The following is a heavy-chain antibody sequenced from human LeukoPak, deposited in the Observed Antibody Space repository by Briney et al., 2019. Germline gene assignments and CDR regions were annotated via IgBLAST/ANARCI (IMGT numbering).Heavy chain of an antibody. J-gene: IGHJ4*02. D-gene: IGHD3-22*01. CDR2: ISSSSSYI. V-gene: IGHV3-21*04. CDR1: GFTFSSYS. Sequence: PGGSLRLSCAASGFTFSSYSMNWVRQAPGKGLEWVSSISSSSSYIYYADSVKGRFTISRDNAKNSLYLQMNSLRAEDTALYYCAKDGVDSSGYEGHFDYWGQGTLVTVSS. CDR3: AKDGVDSSGYEGHFDY.